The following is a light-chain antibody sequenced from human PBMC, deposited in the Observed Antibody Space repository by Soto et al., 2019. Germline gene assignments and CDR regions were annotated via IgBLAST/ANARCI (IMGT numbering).Light chain of an antibody. J-gene: IGKJ1*01. CDR1: QSVSGN. Sequence: EIVVTQSPATLSVSPGERATLSCRASQSVSGNLVWYQQKPGQAPRLLIYGASTRATGIPARFSGSGSGTEFTLTISSLQSEDFAVYYCQQYNNWPPAFGQGTKVEIK. CDR3: QQYNNWPPA. CDR2: GAS. V-gene: IGKV3-15*01.